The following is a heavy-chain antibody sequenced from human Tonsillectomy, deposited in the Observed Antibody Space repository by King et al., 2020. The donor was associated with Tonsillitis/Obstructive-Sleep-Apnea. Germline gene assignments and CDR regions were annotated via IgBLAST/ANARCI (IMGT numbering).Heavy chain of an antibody. V-gene: IGHV4-39*01. CDR3: ARHFGGKIDY. CDR2: IYYSGTT. Sequence: LQQSGPGLVKTSETLSRTCTVSSGSISRSNYYCGSVRQTPGKGLEWIGSIYYSGTTYYNPSLKSRITISVDMSKNQCSLKLSSVTAADRAVYYCARHFGGKIDYWGQGTLVTVSS. J-gene: IGHJ4*02. D-gene: IGHD2-15*01. CDR1: SGSISRSNYY.